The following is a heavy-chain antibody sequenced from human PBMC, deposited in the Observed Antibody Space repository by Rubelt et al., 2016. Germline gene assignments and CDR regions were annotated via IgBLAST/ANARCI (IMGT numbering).Heavy chain of an antibody. V-gene: IGHV4-39*01. CDR3: ARLKGGKDYSNYESYFDY. CDR2: IYYSGST. Sequence: QLQLQESGPGLVKPSETLSLTCTVSGGSISSDGYYWSWTRQHPGKGLEWIGYIYYSGSTYYNPSLKGRVTISVDTSKNQFSLKLSSVTAADTAVYYCARLKGGKDYSNYESYFDYWGQGTLVTVSS. D-gene: IGHD4-11*01. CDR1: GGSISSDGYY. J-gene: IGHJ4*02.